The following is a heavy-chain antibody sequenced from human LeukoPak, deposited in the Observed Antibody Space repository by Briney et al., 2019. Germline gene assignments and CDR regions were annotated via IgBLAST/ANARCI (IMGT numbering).Heavy chain of an antibody. D-gene: IGHD5-12*01. CDR1: GYSFTGYY. V-gene: IGHV1-2*02. CDR3: ARTNGGYEYN. CDR2: INPYSGDT. J-gene: IGHJ4*02. Sequence: PGASVKVSCKASGYSFTGYYIHWVRQAPGQGLAWMGWINPYSGDTTYAQKFQGRLTLTRDTSISTAYMEVNRLKSDDTAVYYCARTNGGYEYNWGQGTRVIVSS.